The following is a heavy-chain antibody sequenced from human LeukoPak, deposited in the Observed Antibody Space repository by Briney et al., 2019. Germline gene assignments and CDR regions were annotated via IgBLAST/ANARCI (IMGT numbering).Heavy chain of an antibody. CDR3: AKELSRVGAIYYDY. CDR1: GFTFSSYV. CDR2: ISGSGGST. V-gene: IGHV3-23*01. Sequence: GGSLRLSCAASGFTFSSYVMSWVRQAPGKGLEWGSAISGSGGSTYYADSVKGRFTISRDNSKNTLYLQMNSLRAEDTAVYYCAKELSRVGAIYYDYWGQGTLVTVSS. J-gene: IGHJ4*02. D-gene: IGHD1-26*01.